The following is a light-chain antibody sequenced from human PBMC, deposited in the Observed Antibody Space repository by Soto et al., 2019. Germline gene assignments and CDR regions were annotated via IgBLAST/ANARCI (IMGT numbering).Light chain of an antibody. Sequence: DIKMTQSPSTLSASVGDRVTITCRASQSISSWLAWYQQKPGKAPKLLIYDASSLESGVPPRFSGSGSGTEFTLTISSLQPDDFATYYCQQYNSYSPWTFGQGTKVDIK. CDR1: QSISSW. J-gene: IGKJ1*01. CDR3: QQYNSYSPWT. V-gene: IGKV1-5*01. CDR2: DAS.